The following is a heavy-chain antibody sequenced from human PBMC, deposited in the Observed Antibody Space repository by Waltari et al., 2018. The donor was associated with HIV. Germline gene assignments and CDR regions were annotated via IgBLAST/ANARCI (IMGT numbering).Heavy chain of an antibody. Sequence: VQLVQSGAAVKKPGSSVQVSCKASGGTCRSYSTSWMRQAPGQGLEWMGGIIPIFDTSNYAQKFQGRVTITADESTSTAYMELSSLRSDDTAVYYCARELKQLSPQDYDSPPRGFDIWGQGTMVTVSS. CDR3: ARELKQLSPQDYDSPPRGFDI. CDR2: IIPIFDTS. V-gene: IGHV1-69*12. CDR1: GGTCRSYS. D-gene: IGHD3-22*01. J-gene: IGHJ3*02.